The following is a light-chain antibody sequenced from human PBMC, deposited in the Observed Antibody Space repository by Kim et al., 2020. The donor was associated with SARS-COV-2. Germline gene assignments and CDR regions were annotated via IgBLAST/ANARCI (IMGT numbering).Light chain of an antibody. CDR3: QQYDRSPRT. J-gene: IGKJ1*01. V-gene: IGKV3-20*01. CDR1: QSVSNNY. CDR2: GAS. Sequence: EIVLTQSPVTLSLSPGERATLSCRASQSVSNNYVAWYQQKPGQAPSLLIYGASSRATGIPDRFSGTGSGTDFTLTISRLEPEDFAVYYCQQYDRSPRTFGQGNKVDIK.